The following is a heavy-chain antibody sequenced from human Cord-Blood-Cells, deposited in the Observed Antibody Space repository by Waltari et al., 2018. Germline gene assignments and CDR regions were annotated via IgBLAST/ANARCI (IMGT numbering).Heavy chain of an antibody. V-gene: IGHV3-15*01. Sequence: EVQLVESGGGLVKPGGSLRLSCAASGFTFSNAWMSWVRQAPGKGLEWVGRIKRKTDGGTTDYAAPVKGRFTISRDDSKNTLYLQMNSLKTEDTAVYYCTGYSGSYLFDYWGQGTLVTVSS. CDR1: GFTFSNAW. CDR2: IKRKTDGGTT. J-gene: IGHJ4*02. D-gene: IGHD1-26*01. CDR3: TGYSGSYLFDY.